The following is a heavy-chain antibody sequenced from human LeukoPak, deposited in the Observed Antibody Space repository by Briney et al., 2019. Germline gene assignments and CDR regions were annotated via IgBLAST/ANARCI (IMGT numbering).Heavy chain of an antibody. V-gene: IGHV1-2*02. CDR2: INPNSGGT. J-gene: IGHJ4*02. CDR3: ARRSSSSLPSNYFDY. Sequence: GASVKVSCKASGYTFTGYYMHWVRQAPGQGLEWMGWINPNSGGTNYAQKFQGRVTLTRDTSISTAYMELSRLRSDDTAVYYCARRSSSSLPSNYFDYWGQGTLVTVSS. D-gene: IGHD6-6*01. CDR1: GYTFTGYY.